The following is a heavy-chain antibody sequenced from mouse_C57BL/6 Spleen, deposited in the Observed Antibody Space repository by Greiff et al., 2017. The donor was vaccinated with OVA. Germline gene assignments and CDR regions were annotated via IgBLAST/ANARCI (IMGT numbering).Heavy chain of an antibody. Sequence: ESGPGLVKPSQSLSLTCSVTGYSITSGYYWNWIRQFPGNKLEWMGYISYDGSNNYNPSLKNRISITRDTSKNQFFLKLNSVTTEDTATYYCAIDYGSSYWYFDVWGTGTTVTVSS. J-gene: IGHJ1*03. D-gene: IGHD1-1*01. CDR3: AIDYGSSYWYFDV. V-gene: IGHV3-6*01. CDR2: ISYDGSN. CDR1: GYSITSGYY.